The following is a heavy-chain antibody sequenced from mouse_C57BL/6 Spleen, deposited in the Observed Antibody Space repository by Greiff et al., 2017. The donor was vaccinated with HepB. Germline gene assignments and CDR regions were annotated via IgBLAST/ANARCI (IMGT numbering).Heavy chain of an antibody. J-gene: IGHJ3*01. CDR1: GFTFSDYY. CDR2: ISNGGGST. D-gene: IGHD2-1*01. V-gene: IGHV5-12*01. CDR3: AIGGNYVWFAY. Sequence: EVKLMESGGGLVQPGGSLKLSCAASGFTFSDYYMYWVRQTPEKRLEWVAYISNGGGSTYYPDTVKGRFTISRDNAKNTLYLQMSRLKSEDTAMYYCAIGGNYVWFAYWGQGTLVTVSA.